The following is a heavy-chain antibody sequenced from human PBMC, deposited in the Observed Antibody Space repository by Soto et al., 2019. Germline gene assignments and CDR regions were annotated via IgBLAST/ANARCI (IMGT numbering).Heavy chain of an antibody. CDR1: GGSVSSSGDY. D-gene: IGHD5-12*01. Sequence: XATLSLTFTVSGGSVSSSGDYWGWIRQPPGKGLEWIGSIYYSGSTYYNPSLKSRVTISVDTSKNQFSLKLSSVTAADTAVYYCARMYGGYAPFDYWGQGTLVTVSS. CDR2: IYYSGST. J-gene: IGHJ4*02. V-gene: IGHV4-39*01. CDR3: ARMYGGYAPFDY.